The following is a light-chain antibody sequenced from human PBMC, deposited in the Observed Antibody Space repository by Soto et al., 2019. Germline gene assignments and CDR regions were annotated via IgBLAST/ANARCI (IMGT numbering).Light chain of an antibody. J-gene: IGKJ4*01. CDR1: QNINRW. V-gene: IGKV1-5*03. CDR2: KAS. CDR3: RRYNVYPLS. Sequence: DIQMTQSPSTLSASVGDRVTITCRARQNINRWLAWYQQRPGKAPNLLIHKASTLEVGVPSRFSGSASGTEFTLTISSLQSDDFAVYFCRRYNVYPLSFGGGTKVEIK.